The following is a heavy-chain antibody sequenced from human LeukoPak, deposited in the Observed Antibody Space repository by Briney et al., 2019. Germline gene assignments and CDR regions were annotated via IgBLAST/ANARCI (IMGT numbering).Heavy chain of an antibody. V-gene: IGHV4-34*01. CDR2: INHSGST. D-gene: IGHD3-10*01. Sequence: SETLSLTCAVYGGSFSGYYWSWIRQPPGKGLEWIGEINHSGSTNYNPSLKSRVTISVGTSKNQFSLKLSSVTAADTAVYYCARGGVTMVRRTGVFDPWGQGTLVTVSS. CDR3: ARGGVTMVRRTGVFDP. CDR1: GGSFSGYY. J-gene: IGHJ5*02.